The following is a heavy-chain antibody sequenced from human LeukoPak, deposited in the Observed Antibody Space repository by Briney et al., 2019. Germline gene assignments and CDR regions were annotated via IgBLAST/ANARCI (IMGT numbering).Heavy chain of an antibody. CDR1: GFTFSSYA. J-gene: IGHJ4*02. CDR2: ISGSGGNT. Sequence: PGGSLRLSCVASGFTFSSYAMSWVRQAPGKGLEWVSAISGSGGNTYYADSVRGRFTISRDNSKNILYLQMNSLRAEDTAVYYCPRRSVPGSVELDLFDSWGQGTLVTVSS. D-gene: IGHD3-10*01. V-gene: IGHV3-23*01. CDR3: PRRSVPGSVELDLFDS.